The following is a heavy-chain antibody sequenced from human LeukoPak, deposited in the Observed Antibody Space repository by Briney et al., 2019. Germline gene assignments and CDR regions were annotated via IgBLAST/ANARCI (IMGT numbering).Heavy chain of an antibody. Sequence: GGSLRLSRTASGFTFSTYWINWVRQSPGKGLVWVALINGDGSTTTHADSVKGRFTISRDNAKNTAYLQMNSPRDEDTAVYYCARDYAGSPDYWGQGTLVTVSA. CDR1: GFTFSTYW. CDR2: INGDGSTT. D-gene: IGHD3-10*01. CDR3: ARDYAGSPDY. V-gene: IGHV3-74*03. J-gene: IGHJ4*02.